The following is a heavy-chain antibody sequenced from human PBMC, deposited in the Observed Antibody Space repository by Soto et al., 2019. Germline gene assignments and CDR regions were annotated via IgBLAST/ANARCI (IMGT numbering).Heavy chain of an antibody. J-gene: IGHJ4*02. CDR1: GYTFTDYY. V-gene: IGHV1-2*04. Sequence: ASVKVSSKASGYTFTDYYMHWVRQAPGQGLEWMGWISPNSGGTNYVQKFQGWVTMTRDTSISTAYMELSRLRSDDTAVYYCARVRAGYCSGRSCCSQCYFDYWGQGTLVTVSS. CDR2: ISPNSGGT. CDR3: ARVRAGYCSGRSCCSQCYFDY. D-gene: IGHD2-15*01.